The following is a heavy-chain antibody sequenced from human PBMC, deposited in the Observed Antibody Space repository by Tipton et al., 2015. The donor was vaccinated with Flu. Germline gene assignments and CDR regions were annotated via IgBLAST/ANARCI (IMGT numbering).Heavy chain of an antibody. V-gene: IGHV4-39*07. CDR3: ARGGEWELPPFDY. D-gene: IGHD1-26*01. J-gene: IGHJ4*02. CDR1: GASIRSSRHY. Sequence: TLSLTCTVSGASIRSSRHYWGWIRQPPGKGLEWIGSFYHSGSTYNSGNTNYNPSLQSRVSLSVDTSRNQFSLKVNSVTAVDTAVYYCARGGEWELPPFDYWGQGALVAVSS. CDR2: FYHSGST.